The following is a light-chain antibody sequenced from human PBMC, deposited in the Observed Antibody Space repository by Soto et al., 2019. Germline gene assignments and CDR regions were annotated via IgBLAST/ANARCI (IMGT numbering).Light chain of an antibody. CDR2: GAS. CDR1: QSVSSSY. CDR3: QQYGSSPLT. V-gene: IGKV3-20*01. Sequence: EILLTQSPCTLSLSPGEGATLSCRASQSVSSSYLAWFQQKPGQAPRLLMYGASSRATGIPDRFSGSGSGTDFTLTISRLEPEDFEVYYCQQYGSSPLTFGGGTKVDIK. J-gene: IGKJ4*01.